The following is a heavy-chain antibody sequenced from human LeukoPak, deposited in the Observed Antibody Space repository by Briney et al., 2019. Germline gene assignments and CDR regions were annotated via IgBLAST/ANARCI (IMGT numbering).Heavy chain of an antibody. Sequence: GRSLRLSCAASGFTFSNYWMHWVRQAPGKGLVWVSRIHTDGSTTTYADSVKGRFTISRDNAKNTLYLQMNSLRAEDTAVYYCARDLMRGHYDSSGYRNGDDYWGQGTLVTVSS. CDR1: GFTFSNYW. CDR3: ARDLMRGHYDSSGYRNGDDY. J-gene: IGHJ4*02. V-gene: IGHV3-74*01. CDR2: IHTDGSTT. D-gene: IGHD3-22*01.